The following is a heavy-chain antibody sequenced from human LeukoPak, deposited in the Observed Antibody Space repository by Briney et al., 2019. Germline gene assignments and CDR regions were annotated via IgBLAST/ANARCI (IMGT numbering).Heavy chain of an antibody. CDR3: AKRYSYGSYYYSYYMDV. V-gene: IGHV3-23*01. Sequence: GGSLRLSCAASGFTFSSYAMSWVRQAPGKGLEWVSAISGSGGSTYYADSVKGRFTISRDNSKNTLYLQMNSLRAEDTAVYYCAKRYSYGSYYYSYYMDVWGKGTTVTVSS. CDR2: ISGSGGST. CDR1: GFTFSSYA. D-gene: IGHD5-18*01. J-gene: IGHJ6*03.